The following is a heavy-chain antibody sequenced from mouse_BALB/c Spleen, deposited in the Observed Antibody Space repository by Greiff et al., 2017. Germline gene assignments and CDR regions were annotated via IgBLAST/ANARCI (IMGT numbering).Heavy chain of an antibody. Sequence: EVQLQQSGPELVKPGASVKMSCKASGYTFTSYVMHWVKQKPGQGLEWIGYINPYNDGTKYNEKFKGKATLTSDKSSSTAYMELSSLTSEDSAVYYCALYYRYDEWGFDYWGQGTTLTVSS. D-gene: IGHD2-14*01. CDR2: INPYNDGT. CDR1: GYTFTSYV. CDR3: ALYYRYDEWGFDY. J-gene: IGHJ2*01. V-gene: IGHV1-14*01.